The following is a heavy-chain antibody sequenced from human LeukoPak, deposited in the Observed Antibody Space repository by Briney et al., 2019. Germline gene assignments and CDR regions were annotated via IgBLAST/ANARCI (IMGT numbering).Heavy chain of an antibody. D-gene: IGHD6-19*01. J-gene: IGHJ4*02. CDR3: AKDYTSGWKDFDS. V-gene: IGHV3-23*01. CDR2: ISGSGGTT. CDR1: GFTFSSHA. Sequence: GGSLRLSCAASGFTFSSHAMGWVRQAPGKGLEWVSAISGSGGTTYYADSVKGRFTISKDNSKNTVYLQMNSLRAEDTAIYYCAKDYTSGWKDFDSWGQGALVTVSS.